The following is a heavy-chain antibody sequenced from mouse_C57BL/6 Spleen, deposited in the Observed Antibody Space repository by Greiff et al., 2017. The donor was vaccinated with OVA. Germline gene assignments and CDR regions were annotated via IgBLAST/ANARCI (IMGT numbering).Heavy chain of an antibody. CDR2: IDPSDSYT. CDR1: GYTFTSYW. D-gene: IGHD3-2*02. V-gene: IGHV1-59*01. Sequence: QVQLQQPGAELVRPGTSVKLSCKASGYTFTSYWMHWVKQRPGQGLEWIGVIDPSDSYTNYNQKFQGKATLTVDTSSSTAYMQLSSLTSEDSAVYYCARQDSSGPWFAYWGQGTLVTVSA. CDR3: ARQDSSGPWFAY. J-gene: IGHJ3*01.